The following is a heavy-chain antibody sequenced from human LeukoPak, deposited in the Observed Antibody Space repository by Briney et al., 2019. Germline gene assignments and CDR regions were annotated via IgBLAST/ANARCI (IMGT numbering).Heavy chain of an antibody. CDR3: ARFSTHFDY. Sequence: GGSLRLSCAASGFNFGDSRMTWVRQAPGKGLQWVANVNQDGTEKHFLDSVEGRFTISRDNAKNSLYLQMNSLRDEDTAVYYCARFSTHFDYWGQGTLVTVSS. D-gene: IGHD3-3*02. CDR1: GFNFGDSR. CDR2: VNQDGTEK. J-gene: IGHJ4*02. V-gene: IGHV3-7*02.